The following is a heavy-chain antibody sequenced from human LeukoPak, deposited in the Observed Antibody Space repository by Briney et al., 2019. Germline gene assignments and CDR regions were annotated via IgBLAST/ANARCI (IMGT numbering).Heavy chain of an antibody. J-gene: IGHJ4*02. CDR2: INHSGST. CDR1: GVSFSGYY. CDR3: ARDSGMLYYDSSGYAYDY. V-gene: IGHV4-34*01. Sequence: PSETLSLTCAVYGVSFSGYYWSWVRQPPGKRLEWIGEINHSGSTNYNPSLKSRVTISVDTSKNQFSLKLSSVTAADTAVYYCARDSGMLYYDSSGYAYDYWGQGTLVTVSS. D-gene: IGHD3-22*01.